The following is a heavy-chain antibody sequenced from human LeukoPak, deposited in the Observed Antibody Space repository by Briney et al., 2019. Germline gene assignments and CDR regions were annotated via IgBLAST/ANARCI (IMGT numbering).Heavy chain of an antibody. CDR2: ISGSGGST. J-gene: IGHJ4*02. CDR1: GFTFSSYA. CDR3: AKYNYYDSSGYN. V-gene: IGHV3-23*01. D-gene: IGHD3-22*01. Sequence: GGSLRLSCAASGFTFSSYAMSWVRHAPGKGLEWISAISGSGGSTYYADSVKGRFPISRDNSKNTLYLQMNSLRAEDTAVYYRAKYNYYDSSGYNWGQGTLVTVSS.